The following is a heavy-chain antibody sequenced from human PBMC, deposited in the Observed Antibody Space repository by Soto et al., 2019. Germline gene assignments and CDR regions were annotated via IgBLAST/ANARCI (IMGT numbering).Heavy chain of an antibody. Sequence: PSETLSLTCTVSGGSISSGNYYWSWIRQPPGKGLEWIGFISYSGSAYYNPSLKSRVTISVDTSKNQFSLKLSSVTAADTAVYYCARYKSNYYYGMDVWGQGTTVTVSS. D-gene: IGHD1-20*01. CDR3: ARYKSNYYYGMDV. J-gene: IGHJ6*02. CDR2: ISYSGSA. V-gene: IGHV4-30-4*02. CDR1: GGSISSGNYY.